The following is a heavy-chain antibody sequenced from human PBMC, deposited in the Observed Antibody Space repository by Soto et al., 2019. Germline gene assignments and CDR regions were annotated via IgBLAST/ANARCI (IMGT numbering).Heavy chain of an antibody. J-gene: IGHJ4*02. V-gene: IGHV1-3*01. Sequence: QVQLVQSGAEVMQSGASVKVSCKASGYTFTSPATHWVRQAPGQRLEWMGWIKAGNGDIKYSQKFQGRVTFTTDTSANTAYMELSSLRSEDTAVYYCATYVGYSNTCLSHWGQGTLVTVPS. D-gene: IGHD6-13*01. CDR3: ATYVGYSNTCLSH. CDR2: IKAGNGDI. CDR1: GYTFTSPA.